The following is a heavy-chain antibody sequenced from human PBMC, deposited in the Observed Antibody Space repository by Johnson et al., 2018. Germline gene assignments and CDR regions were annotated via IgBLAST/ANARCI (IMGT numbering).Heavy chain of an antibody. CDR1: GGTFSSYT. CDR2: IIPIVDIA. D-gene: IGHD5-24*01. CDR3: AVEMQNI. J-gene: IGHJ3*02. V-gene: IGHV1-69*02. Sequence: QVQLVQSGAEVKKPGSSVKVSCKASGGTFSSYTLIWLRRAPGQGLEWVGRIIPIVDIANYAQKFQGRATMTADKFTQTAYLDLSRRRSEDTAVYYCAVEMQNIWGQGTTVTVSS.